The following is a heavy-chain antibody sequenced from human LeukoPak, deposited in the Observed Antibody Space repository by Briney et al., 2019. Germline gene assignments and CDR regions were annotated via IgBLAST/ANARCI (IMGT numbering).Heavy chain of an antibody. CDR2: INQGGST. CDR3: ARHGGYGSGSYYNVWYFDY. CDR1: GGSFSGYY. V-gene: IGHV4-34*01. Sequence: PSETLSLTCAVYGGSFSGYYWSWIRQPPGKGLEWIGEINQGGSTNYNPSLKSRVTISVDTSKNQFSLKLSSVTAADTAVYYCARHGGYGSGSYYNVWYFDYWGQGTLVTVSS. D-gene: IGHD3-10*01. J-gene: IGHJ4*02.